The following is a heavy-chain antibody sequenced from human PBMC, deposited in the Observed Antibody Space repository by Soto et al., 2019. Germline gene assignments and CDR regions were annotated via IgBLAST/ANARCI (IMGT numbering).Heavy chain of an antibody. D-gene: IGHD3-10*01. CDR1: GGSLSGYY. J-gene: IGHJ5*02. CDR3: ARFRRYGSGSYGGSWFDP. Sequence: SETLSFTCAVYGGSLSGYYWSWIRQPPGKGLEWIGEINHSGSTNYNPSLKSRVTISVDTSKNQFSLKLSSVTAADTAVYYCARFRRYGSGSYGGSWFDPWGQGTLVTVSS. V-gene: IGHV4-34*01. CDR2: INHSGST.